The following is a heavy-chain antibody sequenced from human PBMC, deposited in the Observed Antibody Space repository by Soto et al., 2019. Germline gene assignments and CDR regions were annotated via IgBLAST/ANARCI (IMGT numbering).Heavy chain of an antibody. J-gene: IGHJ6*02. CDR3: ARFDYGPLYGMDV. D-gene: IGHD4-17*01. CDR2: INPSGGSA. V-gene: IGHV1-46*01. Sequence: ASVKVSCKASGYTFTSYYMHWVRQAPGQGLEWMGIINPSGGSASYAQKFQGRVTMTRDTSTSTVYMELSSLRSEDTAVYYCARFDYGPLYGMDVWGQGTTVTVSS. CDR1: GYTFTSYY.